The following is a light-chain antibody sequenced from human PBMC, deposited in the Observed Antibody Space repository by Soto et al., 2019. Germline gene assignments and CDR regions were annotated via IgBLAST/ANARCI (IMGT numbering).Light chain of an antibody. Sequence: DIQMTQSPSSLSAYVGDRITITCRASQDIRNDLAWYQQKPGKAPELRIFATSNLQAGVSYRFSGTASGTEFTLTISSVRPEDVATDYCLRYDSAPHPFIFAGRTKVEIK. V-gene: IGKV1-27*01. CDR1: QDIRND. CDR2: ATS. J-gene: IGKJ4*01. CDR3: LRYDSAPHPFI.